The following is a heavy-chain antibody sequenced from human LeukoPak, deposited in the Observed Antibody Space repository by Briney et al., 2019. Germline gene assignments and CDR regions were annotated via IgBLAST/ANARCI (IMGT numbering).Heavy chain of an antibody. Sequence: PGRSLRLSCAASGFTFSSYAMHWVRQAPGKGLERVAVISYDGSNKYYADSVKGRFTISRDNSKNTLYLQMNSLRAEDTAVYYCARVCSGGSCSTDYWGQGTLVTVSS. CDR1: GFTFSSYA. CDR2: ISYDGSNK. D-gene: IGHD2-15*01. V-gene: IGHV3-30-3*01. CDR3: ARVCSGGSCSTDY. J-gene: IGHJ4*02.